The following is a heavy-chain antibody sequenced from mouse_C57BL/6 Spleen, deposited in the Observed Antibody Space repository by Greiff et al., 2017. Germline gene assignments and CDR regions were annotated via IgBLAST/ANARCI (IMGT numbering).Heavy chain of an antibody. CDR1: GYSFTSYY. Sequence: QVQLKESGPELVKPGASVKISCKASGYSFTSYYIHWVKQRPGQGLEWIGWIYPGSGNTKYNEKFKGKATLTADTSSSTAYMQLSSLTSEDSAVYYCARGVVRYFDYWGQGTTLTVSS. CDR2: IYPGSGNT. V-gene: IGHV1-66*01. D-gene: IGHD1-3*01. J-gene: IGHJ2*01. CDR3: ARGVVRYFDY.